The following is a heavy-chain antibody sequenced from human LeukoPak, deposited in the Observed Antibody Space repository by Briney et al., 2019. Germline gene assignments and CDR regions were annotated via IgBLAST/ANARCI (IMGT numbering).Heavy chain of an antibody. Sequence: GGSLRLSCAASGFTFSSYAMHWVRQAPGKGLEWVAVISYDGSNKHYADSVKGRFTISRDNSKNTLYLQMNSLRAEDTAVYYCARDLPDSSGYYGLDYWGQGTLVTVSS. J-gene: IGHJ4*02. V-gene: IGHV3-30-3*01. D-gene: IGHD3-22*01. CDR1: GFTFSSYA. CDR3: ARDLPDSSGYYGLDY. CDR2: ISYDGSNK.